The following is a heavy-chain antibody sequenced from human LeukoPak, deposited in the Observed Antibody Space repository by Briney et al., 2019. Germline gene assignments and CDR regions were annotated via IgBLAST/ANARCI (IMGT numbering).Heavy chain of an antibody. V-gene: IGHV4-31*03. CDR1: GGSISSGGYY. CDR2: IYYSGST. D-gene: IGHD3-3*01. CDR3: ARAGGFFSPFGY. Sequence: PSETLSLTCTVSGGSISSGGYYWSCIRQHPGKGLEWIGYIYYSGSTYYNPSLKSRVTISVDTSKNQFSLKLSSVTAADTAVYYCARAGGFFSPFGYWGQGTLVTVSS. J-gene: IGHJ4*02.